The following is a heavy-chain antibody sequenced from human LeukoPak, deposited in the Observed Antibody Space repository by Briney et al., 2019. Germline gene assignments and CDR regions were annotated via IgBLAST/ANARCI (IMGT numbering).Heavy chain of an antibody. V-gene: IGHV3-21*01. D-gene: IGHD3-10*01. CDR3: ARDWAGSSYDY. CDR1: AFTFSSYS. CDR2: ISSTSSYI. J-gene: IGHJ4*02. Sequence: GGSLRLSCAASAFTFSSYSIHWVRQTQGKGLEWVSSISSTSSYIYYADSVKGRFTISRDNAKNTVYLQMKSLRAEDTAVYYCARDWAGSSYDYWGQGTLVTVSS.